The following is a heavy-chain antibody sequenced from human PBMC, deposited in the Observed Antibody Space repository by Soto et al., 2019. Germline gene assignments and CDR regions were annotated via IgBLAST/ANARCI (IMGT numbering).Heavy chain of an antibody. Sequence: QVQLAQSGAEVKKPGSSVKVSCKAPGGSLSTYAISWVRQAPGQGLEWMGGIMATIDTATYAQKFQGRVTITADESTSTVYIELSSLRSEDTAVYYCARGGYSSSWRFDYWGQGTLVTVSS. J-gene: IGHJ4*02. CDR2: IMATIDTA. D-gene: IGHD6-13*01. CDR1: GGSLSTYA. V-gene: IGHV1-69*01. CDR3: ARGGYSSSWRFDY.